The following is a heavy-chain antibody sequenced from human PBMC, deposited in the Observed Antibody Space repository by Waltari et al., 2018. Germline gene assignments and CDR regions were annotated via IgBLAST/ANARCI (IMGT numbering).Heavy chain of an antibody. CDR1: GGTFRSYD. Sequence: QLQLVQSGAEVKKPGCSVTVSCNASGGTFRSYDISWRRQAPGQGLEWMGGIIPIFGTANYAQKFQGRVTITADESTSTAYMELSSLRSEDTAVYYCAINGGNSPFDPWGQGTLVTVSS. V-gene: IGHV1-69*12. J-gene: IGHJ5*02. D-gene: IGHD2-21*02. CDR3: AINGGNSPFDP. CDR2: IIPIFGTA.